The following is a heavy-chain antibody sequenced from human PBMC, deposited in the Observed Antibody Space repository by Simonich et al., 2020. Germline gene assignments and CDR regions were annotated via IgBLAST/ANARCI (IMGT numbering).Heavy chain of an antibody. CDR2: ISATNVNT. Sequence: QVQLVQSGAEVKKPGASVKVSCKASGYTFTSYGISWGGQAPGQGLEWMGWISATNVNTNYAQKLQGRVTMTTDTSTSTAYMELRSLRSDDTAVYYCARDQGGRAAAATDYWGQGTLVTVSS. V-gene: IGHV1-18*01. CDR3: ARDQGGRAAAATDY. D-gene: IGHD6-13*01. J-gene: IGHJ4*02. CDR1: GYTFTSYG.